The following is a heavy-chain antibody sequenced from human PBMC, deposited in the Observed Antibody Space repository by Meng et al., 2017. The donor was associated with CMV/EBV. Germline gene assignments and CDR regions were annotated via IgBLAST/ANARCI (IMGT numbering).Heavy chain of an antibody. D-gene: IGHD2-2*01. Sequence: GESLKISCAASGFTFSSYAMHWVRQAPGTGLEWVAVISYDGSNKYYADSVKGRFTISRDNSKNTLYLQMNSLRAEDTAVYYCARGLRLGKYQLLRGASGDYWGQGTLVTVSS. V-gene: IGHV3-30-3*01. CDR3: ARGLRLGKYQLLRGASGDY. CDR1: GFTFSSYA. CDR2: ISYDGSNK. J-gene: IGHJ4*02.